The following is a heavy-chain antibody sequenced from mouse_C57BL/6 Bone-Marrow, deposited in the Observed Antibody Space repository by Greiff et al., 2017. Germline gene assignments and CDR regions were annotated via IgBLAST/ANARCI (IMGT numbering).Heavy chain of an antibody. D-gene: IGHD2-1*01. J-gene: IGHJ4*01. CDR1: GFNIKDDY. CDR3: TPRVLWGNSYAMDY. V-gene: IGHV14-4*01. CDR2: IDPENGDT. Sequence: EVKLQQSGAELVRPGASVKLSCTASGFNIKDDYMHWVKQRPEQGLEWIGWIDPENGDTEYASKFQGKATITADTSSNTAYLQLSSLTSEDTAVYYCTPRVLWGNSYAMDYWGQGTSVTVSS.